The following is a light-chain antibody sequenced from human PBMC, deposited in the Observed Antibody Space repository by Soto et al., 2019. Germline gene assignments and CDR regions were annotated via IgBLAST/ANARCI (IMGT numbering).Light chain of an antibody. CDR3: QQLNSYPT. J-gene: IGKJ5*01. CDR1: QGISSY. CDR2: AAS. Sequence: IQLTQSPSSLSASVGDRVTITCRASQGISSYLAWYQQKPGKAPKLLIYAASTLQSGVPSRFSGSGSGTDFTLTISSLQPEYFATYYCQQLNSYPTFGQGTRLEIK. V-gene: IGKV1-9*01.